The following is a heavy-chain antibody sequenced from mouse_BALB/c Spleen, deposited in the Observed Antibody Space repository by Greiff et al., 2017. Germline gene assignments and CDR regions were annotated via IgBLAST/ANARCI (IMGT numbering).Heavy chain of an antibody. CDR1: GYTFTSYW. Sequence: VQLQQPGAELVRPGASVKLSCKASGYTFTSYWINWVKQRPGQGLEWIGNIYPSDSYTNYNQKFKDKATLTVDKSSSTAYMQLSSPTSEDSAVYYCTRLGDYYGSFDYWGQGTTLTVSS. CDR2: IYPSDSYT. J-gene: IGHJ2*01. CDR3: TRLGDYYGSFDY. D-gene: IGHD1-2*01. V-gene: IGHV1-69*02.